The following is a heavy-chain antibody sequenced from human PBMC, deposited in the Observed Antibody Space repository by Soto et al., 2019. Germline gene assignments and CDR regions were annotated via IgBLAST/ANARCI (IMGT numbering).Heavy chain of an antibody. D-gene: IGHD3-10*01. CDR2: ISAYNGNT. Sequence: QVQLVQSGAEVKKPGASVKVSCKASGYTFTSYGISWVRQAPGQGLEWMGWISAYNGNTNYAQKLQGRVTMTTDTSTSTAYMELRSLRSDDTAVYYCAREGRAMVRGGGDYYYCGMDVWGQGTTVTVSS. V-gene: IGHV1-18*01. CDR1: GYTFTSYG. J-gene: IGHJ6*02. CDR3: AREGRAMVRGGGDYYYCGMDV.